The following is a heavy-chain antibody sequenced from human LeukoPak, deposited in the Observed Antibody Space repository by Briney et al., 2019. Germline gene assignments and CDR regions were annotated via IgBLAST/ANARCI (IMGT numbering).Heavy chain of an antibody. D-gene: IGHD5-24*01. CDR2: IYYSGST. CDR3: VRSGRWLQLEGFDY. Sequence: SETLSLTCTVSGGSITSYYWSWIRQPPGKGLEWIGYIYYSGSTNYNPSLKSRVTISVDTSKNQFSLKLSSVTAADTAVYYCVRSGRWLQLEGFDYWGQGTLVTVSS. J-gene: IGHJ4*02. V-gene: IGHV4-59*01. CDR1: GGSITSYY.